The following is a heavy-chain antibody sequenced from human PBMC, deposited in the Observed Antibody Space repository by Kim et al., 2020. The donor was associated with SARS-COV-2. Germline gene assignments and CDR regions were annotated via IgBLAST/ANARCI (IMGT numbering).Heavy chain of an antibody. Sequence: ASVKVSCKASGYTFTTYYIHWLRQAPGQGLEWVGIINPNGGTTIYAQDLQGRITMTRDTSTSTIYMELNSLRSEDTAVYYCARVGGIKRVNGMDVWGQGTTVTVSS. CDR3: ARVGGIKRVNGMDV. V-gene: IGHV1-46*04. CDR1: GYTFTTYY. J-gene: IGHJ6*02. CDR2: INPNGGTT. D-gene: IGHD2-15*01.